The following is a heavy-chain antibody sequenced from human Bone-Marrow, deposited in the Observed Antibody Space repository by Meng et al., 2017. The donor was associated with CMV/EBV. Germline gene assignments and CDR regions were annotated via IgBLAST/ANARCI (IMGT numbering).Heavy chain of an antibody. Sequence: ASVKVSCKASGYTFTSYYMHWVRQAPGQGLEWMGIINPSGGSTSYAQKFQGRVTMTTDTSTSTAYMELRSLRSDDTAVYYCARWVAAAGTVGYYYYGMDVWGQGTTVTVSS. D-gene: IGHD6-13*01. CDR1: GYTFTSYY. CDR2: INPSGGST. V-gene: IGHV1-46*01. J-gene: IGHJ6*02. CDR3: ARWVAAAGTVGYYYYGMDV.